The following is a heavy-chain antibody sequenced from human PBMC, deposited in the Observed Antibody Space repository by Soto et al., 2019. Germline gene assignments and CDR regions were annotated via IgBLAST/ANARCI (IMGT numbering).Heavy chain of an antibody. D-gene: IGHD3-22*01. V-gene: IGHV3-30-3*01. CDR2: ISYDRGNI. CDR3: AKDTFYHDSSGYYVFDY. Sequence: GGSLRLSCAASGFTFSSYVMHWVRQAPGKGLEWVAVISYDRGNIFYADSVKGRFTISRDNSKNTMYLEMNSLRAEDTAVYYCAKDTFYHDSSGYYVFDYWGQGTLVTVS. J-gene: IGHJ4*02. CDR1: GFTFSSYV.